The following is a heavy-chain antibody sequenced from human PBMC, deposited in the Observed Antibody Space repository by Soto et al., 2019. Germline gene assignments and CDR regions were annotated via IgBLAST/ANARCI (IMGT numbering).Heavy chain of an antibody. CDR3: ASAATGNAFYYYYGMDV. CDR1: AGSISSYY. Sequence: SETLSLTCTVSAGSISSYYWSWIRQPPGKGLEWIGYIYYSGTTNYNPSLKSRVTISVDTSKNQFSLKVSSVTAADTAVYYCASAATGNAFYYYYGMDVWGQGTTVTVSS. J-gene: IGHJ6*02. V-gene: IGHV4-59*01. D-gene: IGHD6-13*01. CDR2: IYYSGTT.